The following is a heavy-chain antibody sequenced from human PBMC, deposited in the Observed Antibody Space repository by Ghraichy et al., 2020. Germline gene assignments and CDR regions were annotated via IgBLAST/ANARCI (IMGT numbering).Heavy chain of an antibody. CDR3: ARGRKYYYDSSGTFDY. D-gene: IGHD3-22*01. V-gene: IGHV4-34*01. CDR2: INHSGST. J-gene: IGHJ4*02. Sequence: SETLSLTCAVYGGSFSGYYWSWIRQPPGKGLEWIGEINHSGSTNYNPSLKSRVTISVDTSKNQFSLKLSSVTAADTAVYYCARGRKYYYDSSGTFDYWGQGTLVTVSS. CDR1: GGSFSGYY.